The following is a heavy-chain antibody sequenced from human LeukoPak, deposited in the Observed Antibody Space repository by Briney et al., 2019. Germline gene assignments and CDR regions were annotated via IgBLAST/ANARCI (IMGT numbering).Heavy chain of an antibody. CDR2: IDPSDSYT. J-gene: IGHJ1*01. CDR1: GYIFTSYW. V-gene: IGHV5-10-1*01. Sequence: GESLKISCQGSGYIFTSYWISWVRQLPGKGLEWMGRIDPSDSYTNYSPSFQGHVTISADKSITTAYLPWRSLKASDTAIFYCATSVGAEYFQHWGQGTLVTVSS. CDR3: ATSVGAEYFQH.